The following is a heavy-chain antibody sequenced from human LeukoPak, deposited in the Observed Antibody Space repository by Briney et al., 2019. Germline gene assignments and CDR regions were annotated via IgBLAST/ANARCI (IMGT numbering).Heavy chain of an antibody. CDR2: ICGSGVST. J-gene: IGHJ5*02. D-gene: IGHD3-10*01. CDR3: AKRAPVLLWFGELLIHNWFDP. V-gene: IGHV3-23*01. Sequence: PGGSLRLSCAASGFTLSRYAMSGVRQAPGEGLGCVSDICGSGVSTYYADTVKGRCTISRDTSKNTLYLQMNSLRAEDTAVYYCAKRAPVLLWFGELLIHNWFDPWGQGTLVTVSS. CDR1: GFTLSRYA.